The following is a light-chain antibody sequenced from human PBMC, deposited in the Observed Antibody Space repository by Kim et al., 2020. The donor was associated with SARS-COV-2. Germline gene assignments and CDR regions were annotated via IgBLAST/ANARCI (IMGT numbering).Light chain of an antibody. CDR3: QQFYTTPLT. CDR2: RAS. Sequence: DIVMTQSPDSLAVSLGERATINCTSSHSVFYRDENEHRVAWYQQKAGQPPKLLIYRASARESGVPDRFRGSGSGTDFTLTISSLQAEDVAVYYCQQFYTTPLTFGGGTKVDIK. CDR1: HSVFYRDENEHR. J-gene: IGKJ4*01. V-gene: IGKV4-1*01.